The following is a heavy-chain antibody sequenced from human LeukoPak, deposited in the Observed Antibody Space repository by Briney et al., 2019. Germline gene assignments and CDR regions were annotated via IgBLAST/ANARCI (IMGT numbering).Heavy chain of an antibody. Sequence: GGSLRLSCAASGFTFSSYWMHWVRQAPGKGLVWVSRINSDGSSTSYADSVKGRFTISRDNAKNMLYLQMNSLRAEDTAVYYCAREVAAADNAFDIWGQGTMVTVSS. CDR3: AREVAAADNAFDI. J-gene: IGHJ3*02. D-gene: IGHD6-13*01. V-gene: IGHV3-74*01. CDR2: INSDGSST. CDR1: GFTFSSYW.